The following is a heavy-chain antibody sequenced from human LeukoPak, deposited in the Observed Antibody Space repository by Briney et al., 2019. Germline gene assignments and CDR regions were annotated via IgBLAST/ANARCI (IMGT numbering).Heavy chain of an antibody. CDR1: GFTFSSYS. Sequence: GGSLRLSCAASGFTFSSYSVNWVRQAPGKGLEWVSSISSSSSYIYYADSVKGRFTISRDNSKNTLYLQVNSLRADDTAVYYCAKKEGGFDHWGQGALVTVSS. V-gene: IGHV3-21*04. D-gene: IGHD1-26*01. CDR2: ISSSSSYI. CDR3: AKKEGGFDH. J-gene: IGHJ4*02.